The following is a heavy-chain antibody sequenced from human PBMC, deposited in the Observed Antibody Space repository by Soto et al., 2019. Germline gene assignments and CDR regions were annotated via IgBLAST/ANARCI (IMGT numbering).Heavy chain of an antibody. CDR2: IYYSGST. D-gene: IGHD5-18*01. CDR3: ARSLSVDTAMVYGY. V-gene: IGHV4-31*03. Sequence: QVQLQESGPGLVKPSQTLSLTCTVSGGSISSGGYYWSWIRQHPGKGLEWIGYIYYSGSTYYNPSLRSRVTISGDTSKNQFSLKLSSVTAADTAVYYCARSLSVDTAMVYGYWGQGTLVTVSS. CDR1: GGSISSGGYY. J-gene: IGHJ4*02.